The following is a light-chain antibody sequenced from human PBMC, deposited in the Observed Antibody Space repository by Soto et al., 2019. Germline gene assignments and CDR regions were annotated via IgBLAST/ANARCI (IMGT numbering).Light chain of an antibody. J-gene: IGKJ4*01. Sequence: EIVLTQSPGTLSLSPGERATLSCRASQSISSSYLAWYQQKPGQAPRLLIYAASGRATGIPDRFSGSGSGTDFTLTITRLEPEDFAVYYCRQYGPTLLFGGGTKVDIK. CDR1: QSISSSY. CDR3: RQYGPTLL. CDR2: AAS. V-gene: IGKV3-20*01.